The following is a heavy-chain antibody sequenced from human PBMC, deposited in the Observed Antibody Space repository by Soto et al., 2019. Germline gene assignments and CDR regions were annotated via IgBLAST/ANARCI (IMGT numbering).Heavy chain of an antibody. Sequence: GASVKVSCKASGYTFTGYYMHWVRQAPGQGLEWMGWINPNSGGTNYAQKLQGRVTITRDTSISTAYMGLSRLRSDDTAVYYCASGPVGATTYFDYWGQGTLVTVSS. CDR3: ASGPVGATTYFDY. D-gene: IGHD1-26*01. J-gene: IGHJ4*02. CDR1: GYTFTGYY. V-gene: IGHV1-2*02. CDR2: INPNSGGT.